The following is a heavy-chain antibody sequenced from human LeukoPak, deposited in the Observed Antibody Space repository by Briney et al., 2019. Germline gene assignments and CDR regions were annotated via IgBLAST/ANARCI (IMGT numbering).Heavy chain of an antibody. CDR3: ARWLNFDWLSKGHAFDI. CDR1: GGSISSYY. J-gene: IGHJ3*02. Sequence: SETLSLTCTVSGGSISSYYWSWIRQPPGKGLEWIGYIYYSGSTNYNPSLMSRVTISVDTSKNQFSLKLSSVTAADTAVYYCARWLNFDWLSKGHAFDIWGQGTMVTVSS. D-gene: IGHD3-9*01. CDR2: IYYSGST. V-gene: IGHV4-59*01.